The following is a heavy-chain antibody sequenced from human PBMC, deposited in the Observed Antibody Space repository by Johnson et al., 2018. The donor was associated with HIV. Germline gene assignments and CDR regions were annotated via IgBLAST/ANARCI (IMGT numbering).Heavy chain of an antibody. CDR1: GFNFRTNG. D-gene: IGHD3-10*01. CDR2: IQYDGTAK. Sequence: QVQLVESGGGLVQPGGPLRLSCAASGFNFRTNGMHWVRQAPGKGLAWISFIQYDGTAKSYADSVEGRFTISRDNSKNILYLQMNSLRPEDTGLYYCAKDGGLWSYSLDVWGQGTMVSVSS. CDR3: AKDGGLWSYSLDV. V-gene: IGHV3-30*02. J-gene: IGHJ3*01.